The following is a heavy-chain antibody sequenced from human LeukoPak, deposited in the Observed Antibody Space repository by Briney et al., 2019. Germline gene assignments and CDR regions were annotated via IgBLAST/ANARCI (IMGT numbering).Heavy chain of an antibody. Sequence: PGGSLRLSCAASGFTFSNYWTHWVRQAPGKGLVWVSRINSDGSSTSHADSVKGRFTISRDNAKNTLYLQMNSLRAEDTAVYYCTRDSDSSRYTIDYWGQGALVTVSS. CDR1: GFTFSNYW. CDR2: INSDGSST. V-gene: IGHV3-74*01. D-gene: IGHD3-22*01. J-gene: IGHJ4*02. CDR3: TRDSDSSRYTIDY.